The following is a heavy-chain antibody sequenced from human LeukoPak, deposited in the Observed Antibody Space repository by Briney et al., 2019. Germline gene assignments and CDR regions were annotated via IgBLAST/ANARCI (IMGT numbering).Heavy chain of an antibody. CDR2: IATDGGER. V-gene: IGHV3-30-3*01. CDR3: ARARGDSSPASRYFDY. Sequence: GRSLRLSCAASGFTFSRYAMRWVRQAPGKGLEWVALIATDGGERYYADSVKGRFTISRDNSKNTLYVQMNSLRPEDTAIYYCARARGDSSPASRYFDYWGQGAPVTVSS. CDR1: GFTFSRYA. D-gene: IGHD5-18*01. J-gene: IGHJ4*02.